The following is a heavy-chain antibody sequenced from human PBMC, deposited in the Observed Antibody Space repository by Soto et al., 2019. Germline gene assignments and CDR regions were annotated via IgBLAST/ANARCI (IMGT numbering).Heavy chain of an antibody. Sequence: QVQLVQSGAEVKKSGASVKVSCKASGYTFTSHDINWVRQATGQGLEWMGWMNPNSGNTGYTQKFQGRVTMTRNTSISTAYMELSSLRSEDTAVYYCARWDYGYYARFDYWGQGTLVTVSS. V-gene: IGHV1-8*01. J-gene: IGHJ4*02. CDR2: MNPNSGNT. D-gene: IGHD4-17*01. CDR1: GYTFTSHD. CDR3: ARWDYGYYARFDY.